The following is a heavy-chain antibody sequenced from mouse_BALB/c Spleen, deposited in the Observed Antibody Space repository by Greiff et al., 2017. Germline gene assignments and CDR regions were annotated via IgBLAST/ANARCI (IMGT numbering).Heavy chain of an antibody. CDR3: ARDDYDEDAMDY. Sequence: DVQLQESGPGLVKPSQSLSLTCSVTGYSITSGYYWNWIRQFPGNKLEWMGYISYDGSNNYNPSLKNRISITRDTSKNQFFLKLNSVTTEDTATYYCARDDYDEDAMDYWGQGTSVTVSS. J-gene: IGHJ4*01. CDR1: GYSITSGYY. D-gene: IGHD2-4*01. V-gene: IGHV3-6*02. CDR2: ISYDGSN.